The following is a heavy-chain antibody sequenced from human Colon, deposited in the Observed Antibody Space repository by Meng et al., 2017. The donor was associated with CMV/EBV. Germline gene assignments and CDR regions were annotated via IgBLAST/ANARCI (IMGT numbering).Heavy chain of an antibody. CDR3: ARELARGGY. CDR1: GYTFTNFG. Sequence: QVPLVPAGAEVKKPGASAKVSCKTSGYTFTNFGISWVRQAPGQGLEWMAYISPYNGDTNYAQRFQGRVALTTDTSTSTVYMELGSLTSDDTAMYYCARELARGGYWGQGTLVTVLL. CDR2: ISPYNGDT. V-gene: IGHV1-18*01. J-gene: IGHJ4*02.